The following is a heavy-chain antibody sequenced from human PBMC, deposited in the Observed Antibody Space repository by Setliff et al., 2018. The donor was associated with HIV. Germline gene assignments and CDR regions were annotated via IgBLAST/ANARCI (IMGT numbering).Heavy chain of an antibody. CDR2: IRNKVNSYTT. D-gene: IGHD4-17*01. CDR1: GFIFSDHY. CDR3: ARGPGSGDYSYYFDY. Sequence: AGGSLRLSCVVSGFIFSDHYMDWVRQAPGKGLEWVARIRNKVNSYTTEYVASVKGRFTISRDDSENSLYLQMNSLKTEDTAVYYCARGPGSGDYSYYFDYWGQGTLVTVSS. V-gene: IGHV3-72*01. J-gene: IGHJ4*02.